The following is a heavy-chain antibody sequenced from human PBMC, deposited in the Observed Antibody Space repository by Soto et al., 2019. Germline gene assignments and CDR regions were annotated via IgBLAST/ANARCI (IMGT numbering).Heavy chain of an antibody. CDR1: GYTFTSYG. J-gene: IGHJ6*02. D-gene: IGHD2-2*01. CDR2: ISAYNGNT. V-gene: IGHV1-18*04. Sequence: ASVKVSCKASGYTFTSYGISWVLQAPGQGLEWMGWISAYNGNTNYAQKLQGRVTMTTDTSTSTAYMELRSLRSDDTAVYYCARDIVVVPAAIPIRYYYGMDVWGQGTTVTVSS. CDR3: ARDIVVVPAAIPIRYYYGMDV.